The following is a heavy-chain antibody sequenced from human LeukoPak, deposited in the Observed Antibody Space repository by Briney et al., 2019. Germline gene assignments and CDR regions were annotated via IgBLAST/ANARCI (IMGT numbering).Heavy chain of an antibody. CDR1: GFTFDDYA. J-gene: IGHJ4*02. D-gene: IGHD4-11*01. V-gene: IGHV3-9*01. CDR2: ISWNSGSI. Sequence: GGSLRLSCAASGFTFDDYAMHWVRQAPGKGLEWVSGISWNSGSIGYADSVKGRFTISRDNSRTTPYLLMNSLRAEDTAVYYCAKDAAANVDYPYYFDYWGQGALVTVSS. CDR3: AKDAAANVDYPYYFDY.